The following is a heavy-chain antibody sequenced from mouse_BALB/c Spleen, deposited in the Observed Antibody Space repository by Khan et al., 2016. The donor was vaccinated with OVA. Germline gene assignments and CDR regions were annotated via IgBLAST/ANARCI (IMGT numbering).Heavy chain of an antibody. D-gene: IGHD1-3*01. Sequence: VELVESGPGLVAPSQSLSITCTVSGFSLSDYGVSWIRQPPGKGLEWLGVIWGGGITYYNSALKSRLSISKDNSKSQVFLKMNSLQTDDTAMYYCAKHIILYPYYFDYWGQGTTLTVSS. CDR1: GFSLSDYG. J-gene: IGHJ2*01. CDR2: IWGGGIT. CDR3: AKHIILYPYYFDY. V-gene: IGHV2-6-5*01.